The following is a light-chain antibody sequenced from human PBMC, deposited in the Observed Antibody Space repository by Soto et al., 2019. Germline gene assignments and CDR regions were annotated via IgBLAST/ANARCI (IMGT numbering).Light chain of an antibody. V-gene: IGKV3-11*01. Sequence: EIVLTQSPATLSLSPGERATLSCRASQSVSSYLAWYQQKPGQAPRLLIYDASNRATGIPARFSVSGSGTAFILTISSLESEDFAVSYCQQRSTWLTFGGGTKVEIK. J-gene: IGKJ4*01. CDR1: QSVSSY. CDR2: DAS. CDR3: QQRSTWLT.